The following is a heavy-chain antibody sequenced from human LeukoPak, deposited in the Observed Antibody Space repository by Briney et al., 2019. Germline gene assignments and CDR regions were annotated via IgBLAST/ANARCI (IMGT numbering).Heavy chain of an antibody. CDR1: GFTFSIYS. CDR2: ISSSSSYI. D-gene: IGHD3-3*01. V-gene: IGHV3-21*01. CDR3: ARSGYYDFWSGYYTGYYYYDMDV. J-gene: IGHJ6*02. Sequence: GGSLRLSCAASGFTFSIYSMNWVRQAPGKGLEWVSSISSSSSYIYYADSVKGRFTISRDNAKNSLYLQMNSLRAEDTAVYYCARSGYYDFWSGYYTGYYYYDMDVWGQGTTVTVSS.